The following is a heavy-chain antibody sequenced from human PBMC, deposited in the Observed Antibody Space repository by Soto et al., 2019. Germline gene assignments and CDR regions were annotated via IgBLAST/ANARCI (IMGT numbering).Heavy chain of an antibody. CDR2: IKEDGSEK. Sequence: GGSLRLSCAASGFIISSYWMSWVRQAPGKGLEWVANIKEDGSEKYYVDSVKGRLTLSRDNARNSVYLQMNSLRDEDTAVYYCARHAEVGSIFGEKRAFDIWGQGTMVTVSS. D-gene: IGHD3-3*01. CDR1: GFIISSYW. J-gene: IGHJ3*02. CDR3: ARHAEVGSIFGEKRAFDI. V-gene: IGHV3-7*03.